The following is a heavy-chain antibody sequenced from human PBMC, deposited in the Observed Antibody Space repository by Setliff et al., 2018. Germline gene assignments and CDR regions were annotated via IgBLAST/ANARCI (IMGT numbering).Heavy chain of an antibody. CDR3: AREGRWDYNYPIY. D-gene: IGHD5-12*01. Sequence: SETLSLTCTVSDDSFYSDYYFWGWIRQPPGKGLEWIATISSSGATNYNSSLKSRVTLSRDVAKRQFALNLRSVTAVDTAVYYCAREGRWDYNYPIYWGQGILVTVSS. CDR1: DDSFYSDYYF. J-gene: IGHJ4*02. V-gene: IGHV4-39*01. CDR2: ISSSGAT.